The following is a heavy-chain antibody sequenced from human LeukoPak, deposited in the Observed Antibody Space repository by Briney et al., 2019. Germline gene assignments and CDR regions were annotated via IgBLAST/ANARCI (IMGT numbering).Heavy chain of an antibody. D-gene: IGHD2-8*01. CDR1: GGTFSSYA. V-gene: IGHV1-2*02. J-gene: IGHJ4*02. Sequence: EASVKVSCKASGGTFSSYAISWVRQAPGQGLQWMGWINRKSGDTKYAQNFQGRVTMTRDTSISTSYMELSSLRSDDTAVYYCATPWGCTRPDCPFLHWGQGTLVTVSS. CDR2: INRKSGDT. CDR3: ATPWGCTRPDCPFLH.